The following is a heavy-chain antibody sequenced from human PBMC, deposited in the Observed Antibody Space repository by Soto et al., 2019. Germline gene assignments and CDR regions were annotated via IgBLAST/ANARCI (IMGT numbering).Heavy chain of an antibody. CDR3: ARRLYYDSSGFEGGGMDV. Sequence: SETLSLTCSVSGGSISSYYWSWIRQPPGKGLEWVGYIYYSGSTNYNPSLKSRVTISVDTSKNQFSLKLSSVTAADTAVYYCARRLYYDSSGFEGGGMDVWGQGTTVTVSS. D-gene: IGHD3-22*01. CDR2: IYYSGST. V-gene: IGHV4-59*08. CDR1: GGSISSYY. J-gene: IGHJ6*02.